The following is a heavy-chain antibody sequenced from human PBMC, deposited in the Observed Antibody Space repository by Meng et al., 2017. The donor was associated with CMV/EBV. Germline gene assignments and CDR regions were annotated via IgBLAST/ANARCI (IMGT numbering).Heavy chain of an antibody. CDR1: GFTSSSSW. J-gene: IGHJ4*02. V-gene: IGHV3-52*01. D-gene: IGHD1-26*01. CDR2: IKSDGSEK. CDR3: VRGPPNKWGVLARPVDY. Sequence: GGSLRLSCAASGFTSSSSWMHWVCQAPEKGLEWVADIKSDGSEKYYVDSVKGRLTISRDNAKNSRYLQVNSLRAEDMTVYYCVRGPPNKWGVLARPVDYWGQGTLVTVSS.